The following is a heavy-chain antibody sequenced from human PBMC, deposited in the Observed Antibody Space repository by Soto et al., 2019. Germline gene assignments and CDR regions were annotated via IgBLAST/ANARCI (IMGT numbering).Heavy chain of an antibody. D-gene: IGHD2-15*01. Sequence: GGSLRLSCAASGFTFSSYGMYWVRQAPGKGLEWVAVIWYDGSNKYYEDSVKGRFTISRDNSKNTLYLQMNSLRAEDTAVYYCARDEGFTFYWGRRTLVTVSS. CDR2: IWYDGSNK. J-gene: IGHJ4*01. V-gene: IGHV3-33*01. CDR3: ARDEGFTFY. CDR1: GFTFSSYG.